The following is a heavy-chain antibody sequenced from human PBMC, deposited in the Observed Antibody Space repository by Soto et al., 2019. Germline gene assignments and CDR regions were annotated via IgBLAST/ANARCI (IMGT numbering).Heavy chain of an antibody. CDR2: MYHTGST. Sequence: QVQLQESGPGLVKPSGTLSLTCAVSGVSISSNNWWRWVRQPPGKGLEWIGEMYHTGSTNYNPSLKSRVTISVDKSKNHFSLELNSVTAADTAVYYCARSSRYQYDSSEGNFDYWGQGTLVTVSS. D-gene: IGHD3-22*01. CDR1: GVSISSNNW. CDR3: ARSSRYQYDSSEGNFDY. V-gene: IGHV4-4*02. J-gene: IGHJ4*02.